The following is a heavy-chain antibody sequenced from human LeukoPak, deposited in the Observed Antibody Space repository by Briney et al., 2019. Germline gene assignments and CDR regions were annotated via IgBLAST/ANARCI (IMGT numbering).Heavy chain of an antibody. CDR1: GGSISGYY. D-gene: IGHD6-19*01. J-gene: IGHJ4*02. Sequence: SETLSLTCTVSGGSISGYYWSWIRQPPGKGLEWIGYIYYSGTTNYNPSLKSRVTISVDTSKNQFSLKLSSVTAADTAVYYCARPQYSSGWYFDYWGQGTLVTVSS. CDR2: IYYSGTT. V-gene: IGHV4-59*01. CDR3: ARPQYSSGWYFDY.